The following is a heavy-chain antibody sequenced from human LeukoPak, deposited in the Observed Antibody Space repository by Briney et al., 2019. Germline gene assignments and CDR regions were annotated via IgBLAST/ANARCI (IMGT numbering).Heavy chain of an antibody. D-gene: IGHD2-2*01. Sequence: SETLSLTCTVSGGSISSSSYYWDWIRQPPGKGLEWIGSIYYSGSTYYNPSLKSRVTISVDTSKNQFSLKLSSVTAADTAVYYCARRGRIVPGAIDAFDIWGQGTMVTVSS. CDR2: IYYSGST. J-gene: IGHJ3*02. CDR3: ARRGRIVPGAIDAFDI. CDR1: GGSISSSSYY. V-gene: IGHV4-39*01.